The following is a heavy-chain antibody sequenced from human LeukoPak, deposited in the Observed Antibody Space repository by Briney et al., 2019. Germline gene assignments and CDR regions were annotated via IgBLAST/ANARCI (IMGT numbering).Heavy chain of an antibody. CDR1: GFTFSSYG. V-gene: IGHV3-30*18. J-gene: IGHJ4*02. D-gene: IGHD3-22*01. CDR3: AKGHYYDSSGYYWRDY. CDR2: ISYDGSNK. Sequence: GGSLRLSCAASGFTFSSYGMHWVRQAPGKGLEWVAVISYDGSNKYYAGSVKGRFTISRDNSKNTLYLQMNSLRAEDTAVYYCAKGHYYDSSGYYWRDYWGQGTLVTVSS.